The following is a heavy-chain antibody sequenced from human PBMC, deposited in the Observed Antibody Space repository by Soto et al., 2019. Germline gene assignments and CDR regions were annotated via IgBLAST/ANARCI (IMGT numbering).Heavy chain of an antibody. V-gene: IGHV2-5*02. CDR1: GFSLSTDRVG. CDR2: IYWDDSK. J-gene: IGHJ4*02. D-gene: IGHD3-10*01. Sequence: QITLKESGPTLVKPTQTLTLTCTFSGFSLSTDRVGVGWNRQPPGKALDWLAVIYWDDSKTYSPSLKSTLTITKDTTKNQVVLTMTNMDPVDTATYYCAHAYGWRSLYSGQGTLVTVSS. CDR3: AHAYGWRSLY.